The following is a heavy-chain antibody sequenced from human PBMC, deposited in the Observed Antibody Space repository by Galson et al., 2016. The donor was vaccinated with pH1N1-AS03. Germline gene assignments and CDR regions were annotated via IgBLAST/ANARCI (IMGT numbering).Heavy chain of an antibody. J-gene: IGHJ4*02. CDR3: ARVDLGSGFDF. D-gene: IGHD3-16*01. V-gene: IGHV4-59*12. CDR1: GASISSYY. CDR2: ISNSGTN. Sequence: LSLTCTVSGASISSYYWTWIRQAPGKGLEWIGYISNSGTNNYNPSLSSRVSFSVDTSNNRFSLNLTSVTAADTAFYYCARVDLGSGFDFWGQGALVRVST.